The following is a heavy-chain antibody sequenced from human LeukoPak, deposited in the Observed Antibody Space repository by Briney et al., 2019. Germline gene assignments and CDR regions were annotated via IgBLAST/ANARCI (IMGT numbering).Heavy chain of an antibody. J-gene: IGHJ4*02. D-gene: IGHD4-17*01. V-gene: IGHV3-23*01. Sequence: GGSLRLSCAASGFTFSSYAMSWVRQAPGKGLEWVSAISGSGGSTYYADSVKGRFTISRDNAQNSLYLQLNSLKAEDTAVYYCTRGSYGDYEYWGQGTLVTVSS. CDR1: GFTFSSYA. CDR2: ISGSGGST. CDR3: TRGSYGDYEY.